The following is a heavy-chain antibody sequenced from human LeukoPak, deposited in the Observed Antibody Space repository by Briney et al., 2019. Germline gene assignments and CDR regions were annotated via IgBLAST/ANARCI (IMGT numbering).Heavy chain of an antibody. J-gene: IGHJ4*02. D-gene: IGHD6-13*01. CDR3: ARRGLSSSWYPDY. CDR2: IYYSGST. V-gene: IGHV4-39*01. Sequence: SETLSLTCTVSGGSISSSIYYWGWIRQPPGKGLEWIGSIYYSGSTYYNPSLKSRVTISVDTSKNQFSLKLSSVTAADTVVYYCARRGLSSSWYPDYWGQGTLVTVSS. CDR1: GGSISSSIYY.